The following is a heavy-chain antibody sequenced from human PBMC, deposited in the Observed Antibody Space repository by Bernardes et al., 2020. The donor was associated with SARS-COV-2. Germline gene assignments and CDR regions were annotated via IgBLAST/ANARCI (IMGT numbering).Heavy chain of an antibody. CDR2: ITPNSGGT. CDR1: GYPFTGYY. V-gene: IGHV1-2*02. D-gene: IGHD3-22*01. CDR3: ALPPTNYDRYGMDV. J-gene: IGHJ6*02. Sequence: AAVKVSCKASGYPFTGYYIHWVRQAPGQRLEWMGWITPNSGGTNYAQKFQGRVTMTRDTSISTAYMELSRLRSDDTAVYYCALPPTNYDRYGMDVWGQGTTVTVSS.